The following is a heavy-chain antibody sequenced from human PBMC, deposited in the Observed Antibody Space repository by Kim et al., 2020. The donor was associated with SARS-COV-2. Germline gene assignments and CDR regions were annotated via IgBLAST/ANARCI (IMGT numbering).Heavy chain of an antibody. CDR3: ARVGSGWSGKGAFDI. J-gene: IGHJ3*02. D-gene: IGHD6-19*01. CDR1: GGSVSSGSYY. CDR2: INYSGST. Sequence: SETLSLTCTVSGGSVSSGSYYWSWIRQPPGKGLEWIGYINYSGSTNYNPSLKSRVTISVDTSKNQFSLKLSSVTAADTAVYYCARVGSGWSGKGAFDIWGQGTMVTVSS. V-gene: IGHV4-61*01.